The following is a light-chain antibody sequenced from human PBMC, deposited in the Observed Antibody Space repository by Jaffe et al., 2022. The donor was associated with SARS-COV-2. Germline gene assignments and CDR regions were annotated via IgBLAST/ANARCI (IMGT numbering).Light chain of an antibody. Sequence: EIVMTQSPATLSVSPGERATLSCRASQSVSGDLAWYQQKPGQAPRFLIYGASTRATGIPARFSGSGSGTEFTLTISSLQSEDFAVYYCQQYNSWPLWTFGQGTKVEIK. J-gene: IGKJ1*01. CDR2: GAS. V-gene: IGKV3D-15*01. CDR1: QSVSGD. CDR3: QQYNSWPLWT.